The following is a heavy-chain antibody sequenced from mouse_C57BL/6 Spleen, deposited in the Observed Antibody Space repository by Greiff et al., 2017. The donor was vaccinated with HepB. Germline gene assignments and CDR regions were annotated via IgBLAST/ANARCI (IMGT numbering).Heavy chain of an antibody. Sequence: QVQLQQPGAELVKPGASVKMSCKASGYTFTSYWITWVKQRPGQGLEWIGGIYPGSGSTNYNEKFKSKAALTVDTSSSTAYMPLRSLTSEDSAVYYCARGGLPGTRGTWFAYWGQGTLVTVSA. V-gene: IGHV1-55*01. D-gene: IGHD4-1*01. J-gene: IGHJ3*01. CDR1: GYTFTSYW. CDR2: IYPGSGST. CDR3: ARGGLPGTRGTWFAY.